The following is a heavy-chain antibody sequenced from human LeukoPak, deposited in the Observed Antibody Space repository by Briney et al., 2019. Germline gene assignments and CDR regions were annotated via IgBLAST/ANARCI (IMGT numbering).Heavy chain of an antibody. CDR2: ISGSGGST. D-gene: IGHD3-10*01. CDR1: GFTFSSYG. Sequence: GGSLRLSCAASGFTFSSYGMHWVRQAPGKGLEWVSAISGSGGSTYYADSVKGRFTISRDNSKNTLYLQMNSLRAEDTAVYYCACRRVINYFDYWGQGTLVTVSS. J-gene: IGHJ4*02. CDR3: ACRRVINYFDY. V-gene: IGHV3-23*01.